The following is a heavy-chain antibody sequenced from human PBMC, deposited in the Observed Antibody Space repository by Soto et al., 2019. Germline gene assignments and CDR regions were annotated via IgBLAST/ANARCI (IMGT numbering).Heavy chain of an antibody. CDR2: MNPNTGNS. CDR3: ARRAETNGWNGFGADKYYFDF. J-gene: IGHJ4*02. CDR1: GYTFTSYD. Sequence: QVQLVQSGAEVRKPGASVKVSCEASGYTFTSYDIYWVRQATGQGLEWMGWMNPNTGNSGYAQKFQGRVTMTSDTSISTAHMELSSLRSEDMGVYYCARRAETNGWNGFGADKYYFDFWGQGTLVTVSS. V-gene: IGHV1-8*01. D-gene: IGHD1-1*01.